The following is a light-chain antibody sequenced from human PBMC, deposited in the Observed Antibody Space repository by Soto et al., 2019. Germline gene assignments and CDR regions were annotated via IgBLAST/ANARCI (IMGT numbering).Light chain of an antibody. J-gene: IGLJ1*01. CDR1: ISDVGGYNY. CDR2: EVS. Sequence: QSSLTQPSSGSGSPGQSITVSCTGTISDVGGYNYVSWYQQHPGKAPKLMIYEVSNRPSGVSNRFSGSKSGNTASLTISGLQAEDEADYYCSSYTSSSTIYVFGTGTKVTVL. CDR3: SSYTSSSTIYV. V-gene: IGLV2-14*01.